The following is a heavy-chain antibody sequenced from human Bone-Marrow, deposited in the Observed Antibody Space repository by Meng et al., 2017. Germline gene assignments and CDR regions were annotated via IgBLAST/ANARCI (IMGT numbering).Heavy chain of an antibody. Sequence: GESLKISCAASGFTFSRDWMHWVRQAPGEGLVWVSRISSDGSDTNYADFVKGRFTISRDNAKNTLYLQMNSLRAEDTAVYYRSGGYDFQWSYWGQGTLVPSPQ. J-gene: IGHJ4*02. V-gene: IGHV3-74*01. CDR2: ISSDGSDT. CDR3: SGGYDFQWSY. D-gene: IGHD5-12*01. CDR1: GFTFSRDW.